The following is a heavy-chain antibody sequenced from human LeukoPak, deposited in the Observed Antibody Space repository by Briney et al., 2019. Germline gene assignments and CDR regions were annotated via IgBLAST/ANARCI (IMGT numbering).Heavy chain of an antibody. D-gene: IGHD5-12*01. CDR3: ARQYSGYEPFDY. V-gene: IGHV4-59*08. Sequence: SETLSLTCTVSGGSISSYYWSWIRQPPGKGLEWIGYIYYSGSTKDNPSLKSRVTISVDTSKNQFSLKLSSVTAADTAVYYCARQYSGYEPFDYWGQGTLVTVSS. J-gene: IGHJ4*02. CDR2: IYYSGST. CDR1: GGSISSYY.